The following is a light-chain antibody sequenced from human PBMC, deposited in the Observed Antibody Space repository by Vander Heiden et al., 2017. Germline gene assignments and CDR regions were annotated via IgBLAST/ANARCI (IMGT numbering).Light chain of an antibody. V-gene: IGLV3-21*04. CDR2: DDK. CDR3: QVWAGRSDHVI. J-gene: IGLJ2*01. CDR1: NIGSKG. Sequence: SYVLTQPPSVSVAPGETARITCGGNNIGSKGVHWYQQKPGQAPVLVIYDDKDRPSGIPARFSGSNSGNTATLTISRVEAGDEADYYCQVWAGRSDHVIFGGGSKLTVL.